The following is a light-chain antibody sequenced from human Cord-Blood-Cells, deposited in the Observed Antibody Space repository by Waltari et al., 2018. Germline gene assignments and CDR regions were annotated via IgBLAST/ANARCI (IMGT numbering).Light chain of an antibody. V-gene: IGLV2-11*01. CDR2: DVS. CDR1: SSYVGGYNY. Sequence: QSALTQPRSVSGSAGQSVTLSCTGTSSYVGGYNYVPWYQHHPGKAPKLMIYDVSKRPSGVPDRFSGSKSGNTASLTISGLQAEDEADYYCCSYAGSYTYVFGTGTKVTVL. CDR3: CSYAGSYTYV. J-gene: IGLJ1*01.